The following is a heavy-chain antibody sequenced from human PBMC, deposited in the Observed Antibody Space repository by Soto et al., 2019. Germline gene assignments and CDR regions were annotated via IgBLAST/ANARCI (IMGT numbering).Heavy chain of an antibody. CDR2: ISTNGAST. Sequence: EVQLVESGGGLVQPGGSLRLSCAASGFTFGSYPMHWVRQAPGKGLEYVSAISTNGASTFYANSVKGRFTISRDNSKNTLYLQMGSLRAADMGVYYCAREGMSRPRWVFDYWGQGTLVTASS. D-gene: IGHD6-13*01. CDR3: AREGMSRPRWVFDY. J-gene: IGHJ4*02. V-gene: IGHV3-64*01. CDR1: GFTFGSYP.